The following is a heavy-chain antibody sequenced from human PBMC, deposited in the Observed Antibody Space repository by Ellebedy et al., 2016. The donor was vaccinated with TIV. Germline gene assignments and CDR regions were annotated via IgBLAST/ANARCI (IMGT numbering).Heavy chain of an antibody. Sequence: SETLSLTXAVYGGSFSRYYWSWIRQSPGKGLEWIGEINHSGSTNYNPSLKSRLTISVDTSKNQFSLKLNSVTAADTALYYCARGNDDGIMARPDYMDVWGAGTTVTVSS. CDR3: ARGNDDGIMARPDYMDV. D-gene: IGHD6-6*01. J-gene: IGHJ6*03. CDR1: GGSFSRYY. CDR2: INHSGST. V-gene: IGHV4-34*01.